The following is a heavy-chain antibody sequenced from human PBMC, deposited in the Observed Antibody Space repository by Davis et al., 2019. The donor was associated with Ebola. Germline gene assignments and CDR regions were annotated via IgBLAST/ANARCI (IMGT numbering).Heavy chain of an antibody. J-gene: IGHJ4*02. V-gene: IGHV3-30*04. Sequence: PGGSLRLSCAASGFIFRNYAMHWARQAPGKGLEWVAVVSHSERERFYADSVKGRFTISRDNSENTLYLQMSSLTVDDTAVYYCVRAVFHEVLDYWGQGTPVTVSS. CDR3: VRAVFHEVLDY. CDR1: GFIFRNYA. CDR2: VSHSERER. D-gene: IGHD3-3*01.